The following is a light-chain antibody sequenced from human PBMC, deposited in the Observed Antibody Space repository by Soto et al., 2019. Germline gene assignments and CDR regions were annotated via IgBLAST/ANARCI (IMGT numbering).Light chain of an antibody. Sequence: IVLTQSPSTLSSFPGYRVTLSCMASQYINTRLAWYQHRPGQAPRLLIYQTSIRAAGIPARFSASGSGTDFTLTISDVQPEDFALYYCHQRQSWPRTFGQGTKVDIK. J-gene: IGKJ1*01. CDR2: QTS. V-gene: IGKV3-11*01. CDR1: QYINTR. CDR3: HQRQSWPRT.